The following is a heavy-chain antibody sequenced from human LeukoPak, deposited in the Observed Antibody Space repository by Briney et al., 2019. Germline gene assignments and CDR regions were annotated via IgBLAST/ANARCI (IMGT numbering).Heavy chain of an antibody. Sequence: PGRSLRLSCAASGFTFSSYGMHWVRQAPGKGLXXXXXXXXXXXXXYYADSVKGRFTISRDNSKNTLYLQMNSLRAEDTAVYYCAKDPDGAAVAGTYYYYYGMDVWYKGTRVIVTA. J-gene: IGHJ6*04. CDR2: XXXXXXXX. D-gene: IGHD6-19*01. CDR1: GFTFSSYG. CDR3: AKDPDGAAVAGTYYYYYGMDV. V-gene: IGHV3-30*18.